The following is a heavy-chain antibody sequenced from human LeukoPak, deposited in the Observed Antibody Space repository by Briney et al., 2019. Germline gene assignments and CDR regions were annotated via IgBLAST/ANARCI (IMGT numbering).Heavy chain of an antibody. D-gene: IGHD6-19*01. CDR3: ARDRIAVAGVNWFDP. Sequence: GASVKVSCKASGYTFTSYGISWVRQAPGQGLEWMGWISAYNGNTNYAQKLQGRVTMTTDTSTSTAYMELRSLRSDDTAVYYCARDRIAVAGVNWFDPWGQGTLVTVSS. CDR2: ISAYNGNT. CDR1: GYTFTSYG. J-gene: IGHJ5*02. V-gene: IGHV1-18*01.